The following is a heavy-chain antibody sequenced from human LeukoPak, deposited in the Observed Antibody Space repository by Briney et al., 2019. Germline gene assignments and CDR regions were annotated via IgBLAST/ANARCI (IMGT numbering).Heavy chain of an antibody. Sequence: RGASVKVSCKASGYTFTDYYLHWVRQAPGQGLEWMGWINPNSGGTKYTQNFQGRVTMTRDSSISTAYMELSRLTSDDTAVYYCARERFQTVATGLDYWGQGTLVTVSS. CDR3: ARERFQTVATGLDY. J-gene: IGHJ4*02. CDR1: GYTFTDYY. CDR2: INPNSGGT. D-gene: IGHD5-12*01. V-gene: IGHV1-2*02.